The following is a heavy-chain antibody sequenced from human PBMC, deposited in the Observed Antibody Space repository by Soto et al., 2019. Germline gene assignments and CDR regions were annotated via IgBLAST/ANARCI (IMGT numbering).Heavy chain of an antibody. CDR3: ARADSYGSFPWADV. D-gene: IGHD5-18*01. J-gene: IGHJ6*02. V-gene: IGHV1-46*01. CDR1: GYTFTSYY. CDR2: INPSGGNT. Sequence: QVQLVQSGAEVKKPGASVKVSCKASGYTFTSYYMHWVRQAPGQGLEWMGIINPSGGNTNYAQKLQGRVTMTTDTSTSTAYMELRSLRSDDTAVYYCARADSYGSFPWADVWGQGTTVTVSS.